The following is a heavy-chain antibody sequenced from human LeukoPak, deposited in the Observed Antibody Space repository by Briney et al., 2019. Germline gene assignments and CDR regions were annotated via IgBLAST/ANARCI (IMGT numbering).Heavy chain of an antibody. CDR1: GFTFDDYA. Sequence: PGRSLRLSCAASGFTFDDYAMHWVRQAPGKGLEWVSCISWNSGSIGYADSVKGRFTISRDNAKNSLYLQMNSLRAEDTALYYCARERTHWGLNWFDPWGQGTLVTVSS. CDR2: ISWNSGSI. J-gene: IGHJ5*02. V-gene: IGHV3-9*01. CDR3: ARERTHWGLNWFDP. D-gene: IGHD7-27*01.